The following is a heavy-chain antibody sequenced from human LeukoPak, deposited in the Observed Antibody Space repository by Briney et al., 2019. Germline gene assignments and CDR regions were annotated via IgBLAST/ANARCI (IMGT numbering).Heavy chain of an antibody. Sequence: PAWSVRLSCAASGFSFRDYELYWVRQAPGKGLEWVSYISSGGTTIKNADSVKGQFTVSRDDAEMSLYLSMDSLRIEDTALYYCGAGRQFVGAFDIWGQGTLVTVSS. J-gene: IGHJ3*02. V-gene: IGHV3-48*03. D-gene: IGHD3-10*01. CDR2: ISSGGTTI. CDR3: GAGRQFVGAFDI. CDR1: GFSFRDYE.